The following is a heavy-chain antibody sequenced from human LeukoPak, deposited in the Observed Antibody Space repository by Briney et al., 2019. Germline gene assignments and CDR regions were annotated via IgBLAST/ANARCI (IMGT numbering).Heavy chain of an antibody. CDR1: GFALNGCG. CDR3: ARAGALDI. V-gene: IGHV3-33*01. CDR2: IWYDGSNK. Sequence: LRCSRAARGFALNGCGMRWVRQASGKGLEWVAVIWYDGSNKYYADSVKGRFTISRDNSKNTLYLQMNSLRAEDTAVYYCARAGALDIWGHGRIVIVSS. J-gene: IGHJ3*02.